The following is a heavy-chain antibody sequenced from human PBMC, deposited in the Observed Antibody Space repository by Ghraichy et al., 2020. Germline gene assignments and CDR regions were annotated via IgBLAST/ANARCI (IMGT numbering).Heavy chain of an antibody. CDR1: GFTFSNAW. J-gene: IGHJ6*03. Sequence: GGSLRLSCAASGFTFSNAWMSWVRQAPGKGLEWVGRIKSKTDGGTTDYAAPVKGRFTISRDDSKNTLYLQMNSLKTEDTAVYYCTTVSDSSGYYQYYYYYYMDVWGKGTTVTVSS. CDR3: TTVSDSSGYYQYYYYYYMDV. CDR2: IKSKTDGGTT. D-gene: IGHD3-22*01. V-gene: IGHV3-15*01.